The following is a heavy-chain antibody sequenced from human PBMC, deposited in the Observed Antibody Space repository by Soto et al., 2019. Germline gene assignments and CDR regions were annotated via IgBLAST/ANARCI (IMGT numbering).Heavy chain of an antibody. CDR1: GGSFSGYY. V-gene: IGHV4-34*01. Sequence: SSETLSLTCAVYGGSFSGYYWSWIRQPPGKGLEWIGEINHSGSTNYNPSLKSRVTISVDTSKNQFSLKLSSVTAADTAVYYCARVLYSSGYYFDYWGQGTLVTVSS. J-gene: IGHJ4*02. CDR3: ARVLYSSGYYFDY. CDR2: INHSGST. D-gene: IGHD6-19*01.